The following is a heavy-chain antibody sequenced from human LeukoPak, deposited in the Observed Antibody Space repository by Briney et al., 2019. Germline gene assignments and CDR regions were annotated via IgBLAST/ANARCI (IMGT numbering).Heavy chain of an antibody. J-gene: IGHJ4*02. CDR2: ISSSGSTI. CDR3: ARVSGDYGDFDY. D-gene: IGHD4-17*01. V-gene: IGHV3-48*04. CDR1: GFIFTDYG. Sequence: GGSLRLSCAASGFIFTDYGMNWVRQAPGKGLEWVSYISSSGSTIYYADSVKGRFTISRDNAKNSLYLQMNSLRAEDTAVYYCARVSGDYGDFDYWGQGTLVTVSS.